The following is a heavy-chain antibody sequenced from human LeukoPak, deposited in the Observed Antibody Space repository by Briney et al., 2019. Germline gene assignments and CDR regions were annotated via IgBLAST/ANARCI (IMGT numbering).Heavy chain of an antibody. J-gene: IGHJ6*03. V-gene: IGHV3-9*01. CDR3: AKDSTNDYYMDV. CDR2: ISWSSGTI. CDR1: GFTFDDYA. D-gene: IGHD2-2*01. Sequence: SGSSLTLSYAPSGFTFDDYAMHWVRQPPGKGLEWVSGISWSSGTIGYADSVKGRFTIPRDNAKNSLYLQMNSRRAQDTALYYCAKDSTNDYYMDVWGKGTTVTVSS.